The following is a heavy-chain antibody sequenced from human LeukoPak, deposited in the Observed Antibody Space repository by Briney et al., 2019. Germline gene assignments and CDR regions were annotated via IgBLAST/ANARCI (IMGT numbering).Heavy chain of an antibody. J-gene: IGHJ4*02. CDR2: IRSGGGTK. CDR1: WFTFVNYA. D-gene: IGHD2/OR15-2a*01. Sequence: GGSLRVSCAASWFTFVNYAMRWVRQAPGKGLEWVSVIRSGGGTKYYADSVKGRFTVSRDDSKNTLSLQMDSLRAEDTAVYFCATEGSQPSNYHRSTYYDYWGRGTLVTVSS. CDR3: ATEGSQPSNYHRSTYYDY. V-gene: IGHV3-23*01.